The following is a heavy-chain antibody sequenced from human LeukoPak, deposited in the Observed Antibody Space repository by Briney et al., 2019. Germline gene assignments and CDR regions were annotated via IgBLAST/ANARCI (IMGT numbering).Heavy chain of an antibody. J-gene: IGHJ5*02. CDR1: GFTFSSYG. CDR3: VTRDELWFGELIP. D-gene: IGHD3-10*01. Sequence: GGSLRLSCAASGFTFSSYGMHGVRQAPGKGREWVAVIRCDGRNKYYADSVKGRYTISRDNSKNTLYLQVNSLRAEDTAVYYCVTRDELWFGELIPWGQGTLVTVSS. V-gene: IGHV3-30*02. CDR2: IRCDGRNK.